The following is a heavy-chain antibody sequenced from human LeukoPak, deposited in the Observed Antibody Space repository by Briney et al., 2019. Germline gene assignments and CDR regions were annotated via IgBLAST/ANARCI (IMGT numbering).Heavy chain of an antibody. V-gene: IGHV3-30*18. J-gene: IGHJ4*02. Sequence: GGSLRLSCAASGFTFSSYSMNWVRQAPGKGLEWVAVISYDGSNKYYADSVKGRFTISRDNSKNTLYLQMNSLRAEDTAVYYCAKEGYGDYESGVPLHDYWGQGTLVTVSS. CDR3: AKEGYGDYESGVPLHDY. CDR1: GFTFSSYS. D-gene: IGHD4-17*01. CDR2: ISYDGSNK.